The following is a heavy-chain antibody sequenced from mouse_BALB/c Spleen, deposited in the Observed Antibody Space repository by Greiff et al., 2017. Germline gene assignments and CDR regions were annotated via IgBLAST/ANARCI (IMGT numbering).Heavy chain of an antibody. J-gene: IGHJ3*01. Sequence: DVMLVESGGDLVKPGGSLKLSCAASGFTFSSYGMSWVRQTPDKRLEWVATISSGGSYTYYPDSVKGRFTISRDNAKNTLYLQMSSLKSEDTAMYYCARQGDRYDGGWFAYWGQGTLVTVSA. CDR1: GFTFSSYG. D-gene: IGHD2-14*01. CDR3: ARQGDRYDGGWFAY. CDR2: ISSGGSYT. V-gene: IGHV5-6*02.